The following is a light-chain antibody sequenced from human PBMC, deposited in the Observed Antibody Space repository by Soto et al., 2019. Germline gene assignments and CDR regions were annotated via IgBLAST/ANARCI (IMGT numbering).Light chain of an antibody. V-gene: IGKV3-20*01. J-gene: IGKJ1*01. CDR3: QQYGSSQS. Sequence: EIVLTQSPGTLSLSPGERATLSCRASQSVSSSYLAWYQQKPGQAPRLLIYGASSRATSIPDRFSGSGSGTDFTLTISRLEPEDVAVYYCQQYGSSQSFGQGTKVEIK. CDR2: GAS. CDR1: QSVSSSY.